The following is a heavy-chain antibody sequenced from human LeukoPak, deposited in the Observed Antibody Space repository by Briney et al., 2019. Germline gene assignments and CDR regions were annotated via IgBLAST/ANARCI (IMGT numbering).Heavy chain of an antibody. CDR1: GFTFSSYW. Sequence: AGGSLRLSCAASGFTFSSYWMHWVRQAPGKGLVWVSRINSDGSSTSYADSVKGRFTISRDNAKNTLYLQMNSLRAEDTAVYYCARRGKSASFDYWGQGTLVTVSS. D-gene: IGHD4-23*01. CDR2: INSDGSST. V-gene: IGHV3-74*01. CDR3: ARRGKSASFDY. J-gene: IGHJ4*02.